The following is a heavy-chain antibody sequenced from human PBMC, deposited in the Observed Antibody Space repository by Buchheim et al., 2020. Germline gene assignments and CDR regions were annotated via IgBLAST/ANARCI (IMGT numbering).Heavy chain of an antibody. Sequence: QVQLQESGPGLVKPSETLSLTCTVSGGSISSYYWSWIRQPPGKGLEWIGYIYYSGSTNYNPSLKSRVTISVDTSKNQFSLKLSSVTAADTAVYYCARDLIAAAGTVGWCDPGGQRTL. CDR1: GGSISSYY. CDR2: IYYSGST. J-gene: IGHJ5*02. D-gene: IGHD6-13*01. CDR3: ARDLIAAAGTVGWCDP. V-gene: IGHV4-59*01.